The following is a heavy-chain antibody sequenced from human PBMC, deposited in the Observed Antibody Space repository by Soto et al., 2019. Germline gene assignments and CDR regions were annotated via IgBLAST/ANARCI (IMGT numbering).Heavy chain of an antibody. D-gene: IGHD6-13*01. CDR3: ARTAIAAAGTGGYYYYGMDV. J-gene: IGHJ6*02. V-gene: IGHV1-2*04. CDR1: GYTFTGYY. Sequence: QVQLVQSGAEVKKPGASVKVSCKASGYTFTGYYMHWVRQAPGQGLEWMGWINPNSGGTNYAQKLQGWVTMPRDTSIGTAYMELSRLRSDDTAVYYCARTAIAAAGTGGYYYYGMDVWGQGTTVTVAS. CDR2: INPNSGGT.